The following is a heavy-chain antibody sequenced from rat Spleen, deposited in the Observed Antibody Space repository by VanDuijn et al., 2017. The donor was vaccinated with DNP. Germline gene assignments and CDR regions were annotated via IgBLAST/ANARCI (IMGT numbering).Heavy chain of an antibody. J-gene: IGHJ1*01. Sequence: EVQLVESGGGLVQPGRSLKVSCAASGFTFSDYNMAWVRQAPKKSLEWVATITYDGSKTYYRDSVKGRFTISRDNAKSTLYLQMDSLRSEDTATYYCARPSYYDGTYYYRYWYFDFWGPGTMVTVSS. CDR3: ARPSYYDGTYYYRYWYFDF. D-gene: IGHD1-12*02. CDR2: ITYDGSKT. V-gene: IGHV5S10*01. CDR1: GFTFSDYN.